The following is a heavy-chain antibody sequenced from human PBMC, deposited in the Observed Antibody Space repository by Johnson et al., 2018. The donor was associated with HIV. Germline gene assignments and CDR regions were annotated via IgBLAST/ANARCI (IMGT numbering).Heavy chain of an antibody. J-gene: IGHJ3*01. V-gene: IGHV3-20*04. Sequence: MQLVESGGGVVRPGGSLRLSCAASGFTFDDYGMSWVRQAPGKGLEWVSGINWSGGSTGYADSVKGRFTISRDNAKNSLYLQMNSLRAEDTALYYCVRGGLGYENFHDRFDVWGQGTVVTVSS. CDR1: GFTFDDYG. CDR3: VRGGLGYENFHDRFDV. D-gene: IGHD3-16*01. CDR2: INWSGGST.